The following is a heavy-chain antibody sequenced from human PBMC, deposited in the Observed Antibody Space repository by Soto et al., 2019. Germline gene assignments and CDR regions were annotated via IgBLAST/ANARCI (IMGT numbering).Heavy chain of an antibody. CDR1: GYTFYSHS. J-gene: IGHJ6*02. D-gene: IGHD5-18*01. CDR3: ARCIQQDYYYGMDV. Sequence: QAQLVQSGAEVKKPGASVKVSCKASGYTFYSHSISWVRQAPGQGLEWMGRISTDNGNTKYAQKFRGRVTMTTDTSTSTVYMELRNLRSDDTVVYYCARCIQQDYYYGMDVCGQGTTFTVSS. V-gene: IGHV1-18*01. CDR2: ISTDNGNT.